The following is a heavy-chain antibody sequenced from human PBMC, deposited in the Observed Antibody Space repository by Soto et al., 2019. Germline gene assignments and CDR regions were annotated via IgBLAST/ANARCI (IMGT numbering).Heavy chain of an antibody. CDR2: FTRSGNT. CDR1: GFTFINYA. V-gene: IGHV3-23*01. CDR3: AREFAPGSPNYDY. Sequence: PGGSLRHSCAASGFTFINYAMSWVRQAPGKGLEWVSTFTRSGNTYYADSVKGRFTISRDNSKNTLYLQMDSLRAEDTAVYYCAREFAPGSPNYDYWGLGTLVTVSS. D-gene: IGHD3-10*01. J-gene: IGHJ4*02.